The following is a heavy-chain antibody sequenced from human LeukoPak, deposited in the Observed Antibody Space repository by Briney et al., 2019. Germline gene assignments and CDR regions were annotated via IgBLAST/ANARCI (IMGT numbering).Heavy chain of an antibody. CDR2: ISSVSSYI. V-gene: IGHV3-21*01. CDR1: GFTFSSYS. D-gene: IGHD3-22*01. CDR3: ARAFDSSGYNYWYFDV. Sequence: GGSLRLSCAASGFTFSSYSMNWVRQAPGKGLEWVSSISSVSSYINYADSVKGRFTISRDNAKNSLYLQMNSLRAEDTAMYYCARAFDSSGYNYWYFDVWGRGALVTVSS. J-gene: IGHJ2*01.